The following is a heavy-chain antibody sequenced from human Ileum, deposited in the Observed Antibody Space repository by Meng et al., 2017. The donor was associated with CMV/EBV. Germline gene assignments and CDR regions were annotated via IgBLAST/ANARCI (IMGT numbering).Heavy chain of an antibody. D-gene: IGHD6-13*01. CDR2: IFFSGNT. CDR1: GASISSGDYY. V-gene: IGHV4-30-4*08. Sequence: VQRQGSGPGLVKPSQTLSLSCTVSGASISSGDYYWSWIRQPPGKGLEWIGYIFFSGNTYYNPSLNNRVIISIDTPRNQFSLKVDSVTAADTAVYYCARFRIAALGNLFDPWGHGTLVTVSS. J-gene: IGHJ5*02. CDR3: ARFRIAALGNLFDP.